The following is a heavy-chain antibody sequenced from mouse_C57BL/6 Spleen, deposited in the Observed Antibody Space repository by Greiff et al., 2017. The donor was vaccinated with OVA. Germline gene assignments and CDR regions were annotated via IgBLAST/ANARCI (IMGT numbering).Heavy chain of an antibody. D-gene: IGHD2-5*01. J-gene: IGHJ4*01. V-gene: IGHV1-55*01. CDR2: IYPGSGST. CDR3: AKSYYSNYYYAMDY. CDR1: GYTFTDYY. Sequence: QVQLQQSGAELVRPGASVKLSCKASGYTFTDYYINWVKQRPGQGLEWIGDIYPGSGSTNYNEKFKSKATLTVDTSSSTAYMQLSSLTSEDSAVYYCAKSYYSNYYYAMDYWGQGTSVTVSS.